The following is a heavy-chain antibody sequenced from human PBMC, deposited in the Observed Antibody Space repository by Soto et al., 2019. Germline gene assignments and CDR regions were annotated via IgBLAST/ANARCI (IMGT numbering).Heavy chain of an antibody. J-gene: IGHJ6*02. D-gene: IGHD2-8*02. V-gene: IGHV4-31*03. CDR2: IYYSGST. CDR3: ARDYFTANPAYYYYGMDV. CDR1: GGSISSGGYY. Sequence: SETLSLTCTVSGGSISSGGYYWSWIRQHPGKGLEWIGYIYYSGSTYYNPPLKSRVTISVDTSKNQFSLKLSSVTAADTAVYYCARDYFTANPAYYYYGMDVWGQGTTVTVSS.